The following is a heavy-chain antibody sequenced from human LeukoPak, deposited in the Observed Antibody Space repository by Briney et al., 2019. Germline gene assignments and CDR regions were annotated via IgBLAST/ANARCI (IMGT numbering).Heavy chain of an antibody. CDR3: ARGGRANGVYDAFDI. CDR1: GFTFSIYT. V-gene: IGHV3-21*01. Sequence: GGSLRLSCAASGFTFSIYTMNWVRQAPGKGLEWVSSISSSNSYIYYADSVKGRFTISRDNAKNSLYLQMNTLRAEDTALYYCARGGRANGVYDAFDIWGQGTIDTVSS. J-gene: IGHJ3*02. CDR2: ISSSNSYI. D-gene: IGHD2-8*01.